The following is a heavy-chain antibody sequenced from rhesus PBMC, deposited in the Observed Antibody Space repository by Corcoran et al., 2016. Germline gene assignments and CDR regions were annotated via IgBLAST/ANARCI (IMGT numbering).Heavy chain of an antibody. Sequence: QVQLPESGPELVTPSETLFLTCTVYGGSLRSSCCNWIRQPPGKGLEWSGEINGYSGTTNDNPAPQRRVTMSKGVSRNQFSLKWTAVTAADTAVYYCTSPVRYRFDVWGPGVLVSVSS. CDR2: INGYSGTT. CDR1: GGSLRSSC. CDR3: TSPVRYRFDV. J-gene: IGHJ5-1*01. V-gene: IGHV4-80*01.